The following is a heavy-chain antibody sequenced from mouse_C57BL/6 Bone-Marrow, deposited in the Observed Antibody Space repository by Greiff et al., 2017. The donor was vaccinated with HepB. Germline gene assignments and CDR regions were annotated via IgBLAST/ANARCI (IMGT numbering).Heavy chain of an antibody. Sequence: VQLQQSGAELARPGASVKLSCKASGYTFTSYGISWVKQRTGQGLEWIGEIYPRSGNTYYNEKFKGKATLTADKSSSTEYMELRSLTSEDSAFYFWAISGTRYFDVWGTGTTVTVSS. CDR1: GYTFTSYG. D-gene: IGHD4-1*01. V-gene: IGHV1-81*01. CDR3: AISGTRYFDV. J-gene: IGHJ1*03. CDR2: IYPRSGNT.